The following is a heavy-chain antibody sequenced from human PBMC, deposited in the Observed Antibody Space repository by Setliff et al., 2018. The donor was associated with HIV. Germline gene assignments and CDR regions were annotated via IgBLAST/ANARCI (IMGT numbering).Heavy chain of an antibody. D-gene: IGHD3-22*01. CDR1: GFTFSRYW. Sequence: SLRLSCAASGFTFSRYWMHWVRQAPGKGLEWVSVIYSGGDAYYVGSVSGRFTVSRDNSKNTLYLQMDSLRAEDTAVYYCTLGLYYYDTSGPRVFDYWGQGSLVTVSS. V-gene: IGHV3-66*02. J-gene: IGHJ4*02. CDR3: TLGLYYYDTSGPRVFDY. CDR2: IYSGGDA.